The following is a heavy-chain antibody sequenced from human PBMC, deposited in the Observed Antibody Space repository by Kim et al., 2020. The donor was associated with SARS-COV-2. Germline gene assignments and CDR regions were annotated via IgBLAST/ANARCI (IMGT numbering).Heavy chain of an antibody. CDR3: ARLGSGWDYGMDV. J-gene: IGHJ6*02. V-gene: IGHV5-10-1*01. Sequence: YSPSFQGHVAISADKSISTAYLQWSSLKAADTAMYYCARLGSGWDYGMDVWGQGTTVTVSS. D-gene: IGHD6-19*01.